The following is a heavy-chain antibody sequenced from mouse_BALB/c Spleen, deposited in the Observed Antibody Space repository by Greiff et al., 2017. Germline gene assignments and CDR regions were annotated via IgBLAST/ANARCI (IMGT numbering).Heavy chain of an antibody. J-gene: IGHJ3*01. V-gene: IGHV1S135*01. Sequence: EVQLQQSGPELVKPGASVKVSCKASGYAFTSYNMYWVKQSHGKSLEWIGYIDPYNGGTSYNQKFKGKATLTVDKSSSTAYMHLNSLTSEDSAVYYCARPYDYDEGAAWFAYWGQGTLVTVSA. CDR2: IDPYNGGT. CDR1: GYAFTSYN. D-gene: IGHD2-4*01. CDR3: ARPYDYDEGAAWFAY.